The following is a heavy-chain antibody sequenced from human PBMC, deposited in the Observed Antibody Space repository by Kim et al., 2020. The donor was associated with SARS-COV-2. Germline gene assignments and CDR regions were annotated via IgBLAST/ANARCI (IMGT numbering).Heavy chain of an antibody. D-gene: IGHD2-21*02. CDR3: VKGHCGLDS. Sequence: GGSLRLSCVASGFSFSDNYMDWVRQAPGKGLEWVGRIRNKPNSYTTEYAPSVKGRFTVSRDDSKNSLYLQMDSLKPEDTAMYYCVKGHCGLDSWGQGTL. V-gene: IGHV3-72*01. J-gene: IGHJ4*02. CDR2: IRNKPNSYTT. CDR1: GFSFSDNY.